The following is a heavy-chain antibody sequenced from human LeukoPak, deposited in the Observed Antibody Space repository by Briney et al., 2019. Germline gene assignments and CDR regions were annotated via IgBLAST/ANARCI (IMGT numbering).Heavy chain of an antibody. D-gene: IGHD6-25*01. J-gene: IGHJ3*02. V-gene: IGHV3-21*01. CDR1: GFTFSGYS. CDR3: ADLISYSSDPDAFDI. CDR2: ISSSSSYI. Sequence: PGGSLRLSCAASGFTFSGYSMNWVRQAPGKGLEWVSSISSSSSYIYYADSVKGRFTMSRDNAKNSLYLQMNSLRAEDTAVYYCADLISYSSDPDAFDIWGQGTMVTVSS.